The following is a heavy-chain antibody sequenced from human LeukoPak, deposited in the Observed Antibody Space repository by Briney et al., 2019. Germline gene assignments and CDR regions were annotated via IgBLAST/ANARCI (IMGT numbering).Heavy chain of an antibody. CDR3: ARSSYSSSWDNWFDP. J-gene: IGHJ5*02. D-gene: IGHD6-13*01. V-gene: IGHV5-10-1*01. Sequence: GESLKISCKGSGYSFTSYWISWVRQMPGKGLEWMGRIDPSDSYTNYSPSFQGHVTISADKSISTAYLQWSSLKASDTAMYYCARSSYSSSWDNWFDPWGQGTLVTVSS. CDR2: IDPSDSYT. CDR1: GYSFTSYW.